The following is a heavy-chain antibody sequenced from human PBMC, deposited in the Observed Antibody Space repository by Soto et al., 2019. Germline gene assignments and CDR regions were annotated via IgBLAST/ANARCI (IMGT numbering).Heavy chain of an antibody. CDR3: ACSMVRGVISYYYYMDV. V-gene: IGHV4-31*03. Sequence: QVQLQESGPGLVKPSQTLSLTCTVSGGSISSGGYYWSWISQHPGKGLEWTGYIYYSGSTYYNPSLKSRVTISVDTSKNQFSLKLSSVTAADTAVYYCACSMVRGVISYYYYMDVWGKGTTVTVSS. CDR1: GGSISSGGYY. J-gene: IGHJ6*03. D-gene: IGHD3-10*01. CDR2: IYYSGST.